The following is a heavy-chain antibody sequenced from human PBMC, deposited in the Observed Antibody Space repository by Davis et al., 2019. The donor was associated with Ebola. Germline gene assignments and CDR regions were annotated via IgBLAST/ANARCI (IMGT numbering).Heavy chain of an antibody. Sequence: ASVKVSCKASGYTFTSYAMHWVRQAPGQRLEWMGWINAGNGNTKYSQKFQGRVTITRDTSASTAYMELSSLRSEDTAVYYCARGSGGTTTWRWFDPWGQGTLVTVSS. J-gene: IGHJ5*02. CDR3: ARGSGGTTTWRWFDP. V-gene: IGHV1-3*01. CDR2: INAGNGNT. D-gene: IGHD4-11*01. CDR1: GYTFTSYA.